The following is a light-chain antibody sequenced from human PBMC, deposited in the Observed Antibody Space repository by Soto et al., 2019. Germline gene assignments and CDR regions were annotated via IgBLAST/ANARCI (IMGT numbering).Light chain of an antibody. V-gene: IGKV1-13*02. J-gene: IGKJ5*01. CDR3: QQFNSYPIT. CDR2: DVS. Sequence: AIQLTQSPSSLSASVGDRVTITCRASQAIRGALAWYQQKPGKAPKILIYDVSPLESGVPSRFSGSSSGTDFTHTITSRQPIDFATYFCQQFNSYPITFGQGTRLEIK. CDR1: QAIRGA.